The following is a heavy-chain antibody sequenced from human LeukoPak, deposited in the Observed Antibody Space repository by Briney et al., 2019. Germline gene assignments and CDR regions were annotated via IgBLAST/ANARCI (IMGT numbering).Heavy chain of an antibody. CDR3: ARVMWGRDSSSYTGYYYYYYMDV. CDR1: GGSISSYY. Sequence: SETPSLTCTVSGGSISSYYWSWIRQPAGKGLEWIGRIYTSGSTNYNPSLKSRVTMSVDTSKNQFSLKLSSVTAADTAVYYCARVMWGRDSSSYTGYYYYYYMDVWGKGTTVTVSS. D-gene: IGHD6-13*01. CDR2: IYTSGST. V-gene: IGHV4-4*07. J-gene: IGHJ6*03.